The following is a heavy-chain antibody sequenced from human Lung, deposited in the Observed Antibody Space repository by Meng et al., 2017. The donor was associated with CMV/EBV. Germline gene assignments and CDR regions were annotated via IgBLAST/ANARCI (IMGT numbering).Heavy chain of an antibody. CDR2: ISSSSSYI. CDR3: ARDLRGYSGYDYPYYYGMDV. D-gene: IGHD5-12*01. CDR1: GFTFSSYS. J-gene: IGHJ6*02. Sequence: SXAASGFTFSSYSMNWVRQAPGKGLEWVSSISSSSSYIYYADSVKGRFTISRDNAKNSLYLQMNSLRAEDTAVYYCARDLRGYSGYDYPYYYGMDVWGQGTTVTVSS. V-gene: IGHV3-21*01.